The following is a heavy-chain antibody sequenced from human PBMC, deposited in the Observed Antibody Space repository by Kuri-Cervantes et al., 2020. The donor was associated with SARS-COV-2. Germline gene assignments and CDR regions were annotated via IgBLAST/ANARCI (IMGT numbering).Heavy chain of an antibody. CDR2: INPNSGGT. CDR1: GYTFTGYY. J-gene: IGHJ5*02. Sequence: ASVKVSCKASGYTFTGYYMHWVRQAPGQGLEWMGWINPNSGGTSYAQKLQVRVTMTRDTSISTAYMELSRLRSDDTAVYYCARDVWSVAQGVIARWLDPWGQGTLVTVSS. CDR3: ARDVWSVAQGVIARWLDP. D-gene: IGHD3-10*01. V-gene: IGHV1-2*02.